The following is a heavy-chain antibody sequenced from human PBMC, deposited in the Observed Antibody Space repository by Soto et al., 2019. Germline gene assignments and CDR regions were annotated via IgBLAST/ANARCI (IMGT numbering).Heavy chain of an antibody. CDR2: ISASTSKT. CDR1: GYTFSSYG. CDR3: ARVEAAMSGHWFDP. J-gene: IGHJ5*02. D-gene: IGHD2-2*01. V-gene: IGHV1-18*01. Sequence: QDQLVQSGAEVKKPGASVKVSCKASGYTFSSYGISWVRQAPGQGLEWLGWISASTSKTKYAQKFQGRVNMTKDRSTSTVDMELRGLRSDDTAVYYCARVEAAMSGHWFDPWGKGTLVTVSS.